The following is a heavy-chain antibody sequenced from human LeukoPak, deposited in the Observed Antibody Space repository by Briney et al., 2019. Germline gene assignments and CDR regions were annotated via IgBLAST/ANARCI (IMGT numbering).Heavy chain of an antibody. CDR3: AKDYYGSGSYYNLFDY. V-gene: IGHV3-23*01. J-gene: IGHJ4*02. D-gene: IGHD3-10*01. Sequence: PGGSLRLSCAASGFTFSSYAMSWVRQAPGKGLEWVSAISGSGGSTYYADSVKGRFTISRDNSKNTLYLQMNSLRAEDTAVYYCAKDYYGSGSYYNLFDYWGQGTLVTVSS. CDR1: GFTFSSYA. CDR2: ISGSGGST.